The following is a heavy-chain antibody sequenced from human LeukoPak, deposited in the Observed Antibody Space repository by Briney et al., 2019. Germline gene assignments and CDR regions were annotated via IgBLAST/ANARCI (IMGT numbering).Heavy chain of an antibody. Sequence: SETLSLTCTVSGGSISGSPYYWGWIRQPPGKGLEWIGSIYYSGTTHYNPSLESRVTISVDTSKNQFSLKLASVTAADTAIYYCAKGAGGFSYYNWFDPWGQGTLVTVSS. CDR3: AKGAGGFSYYNWFDP. J-gene: IGHJ5*02. CDR2: IYYSGTT. D-gene: IGHD5-18*01. V-gene: IGHV4-39*07. CDR1: GGSISGSPYY.